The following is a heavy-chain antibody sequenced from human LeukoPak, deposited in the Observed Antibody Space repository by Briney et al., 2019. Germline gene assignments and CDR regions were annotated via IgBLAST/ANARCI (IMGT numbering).Heavy chain of an antibody. Sequence: SETLSLTCTVSGGSISSYYWSWIRQPPGKGLEWIGYIYTSGSTNYNPSLKSRVSISIDTSKNQFSLKLTSVTAADTAVYYCARALKNYDILTGYPTYYYGMDVWDQGTTVTVSS. V-gene: IGHV4-59*01. D-gene: IGHD3-9*01. CDR1: GGSISSYY. CDR3: ARALKNYDILTGYPTYYYGMDV. J-gene: IGHJ6*02. CDR2: IYTSGST.